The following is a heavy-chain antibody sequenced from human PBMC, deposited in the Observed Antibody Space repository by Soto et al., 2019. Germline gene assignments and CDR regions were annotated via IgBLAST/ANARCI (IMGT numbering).Heavy chain of an antibody. CDR2: IYPGDSDT. CDR3: ARRPENYYYYGMDV. J-gene: IGHJ6*02. CDR1: GYSFTSYW. Sequence: PGDSLKISCKGPGYSFTSYWLGWVRQLPEKGLQWMGSIYPGDSDTRYSPSFQGQVTISADKSISTAYLQWSSLKASDTAMYYCARRPENYYYYGMDVWGQGTTVTVSS. V-gene: IGHV5-51*01.